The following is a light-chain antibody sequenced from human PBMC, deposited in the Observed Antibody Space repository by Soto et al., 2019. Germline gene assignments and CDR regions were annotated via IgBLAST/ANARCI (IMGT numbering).Light chain of an antibody. CDR2: GVS. Sequence: DIQMTQSPSSLSASVGDRVIITCRASQSIGSRLNWYQQKPGSAPKLLIYGVSTLESGVPSRFTGSGSGTDFTLTVSSLQVEDFDTYYCQQTDSIPRTLGQGTKVDIK. J-gene: IGKJ1*01. CDR3: QQTDSIPRT. V-gene: IGKV1-39*01. CDR1: QSIGSR.